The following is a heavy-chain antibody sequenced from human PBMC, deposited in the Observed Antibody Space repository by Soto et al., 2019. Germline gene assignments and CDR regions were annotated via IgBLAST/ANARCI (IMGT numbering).Heavy chain of an antibody. CDR2: IIPILGIA. CDR1: GYTFTSSG. Sequence: GASVQVSCKASGYTFTSSGISWVRQAPGQGLEWMGRIIPILGIANYAQKFQGRVTITADKSTSTAYMELSSLRSEDTAVYYCAMVAATPVQFYYGMDVWGQGTTVTVSS. CDR3: AMVAATPVQFYYGMDV. D-gene: IGHD2-15*01. V-gene: IGHV1-69*04. J-gene: IGHJ6*02.